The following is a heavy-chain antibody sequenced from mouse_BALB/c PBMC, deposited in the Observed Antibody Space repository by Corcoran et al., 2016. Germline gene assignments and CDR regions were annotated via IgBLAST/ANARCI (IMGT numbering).Heavy chain of an antibody. CDR1: GYTFTDYY. J-gene: IGHJ4*01. CDR3: ARYYAMDY. V-gene: IGHV1-84*02. CDR2: IYPGSGNT. Sequence: QIQLQQSGPELVKPGASVKISCKASGYTFTDYYINWVKQKPGQGPEWIGWIYPGSGNTKYNEKFKGKATLTVDTSSSTAYMQLSSLTSEDTAVYFCARYYAMDYWGQGTSVTVSS.